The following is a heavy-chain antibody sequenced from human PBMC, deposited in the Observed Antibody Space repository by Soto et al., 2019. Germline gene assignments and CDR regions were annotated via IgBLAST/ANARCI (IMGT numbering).Heavy chain of an antibody. CDR1: GFTFRDHT. D-gene: IGHD1-26*01. J-gene: IGHJ4*02. CDR3: ARIFSPRGSAFYTDF. Sequence: PGGSLRLSCAASGFTFRDHTMNWVRQAPGKGLEWVSSINSSGGNKFYADSVKGRFTISRDNAQDSLFLQMDSLSDEDTAMYYCARIFSPRGSAFYTDFWGQGALVTVSS. CDR2: INSSGGNK. V-gene: IGHV3-21*01.